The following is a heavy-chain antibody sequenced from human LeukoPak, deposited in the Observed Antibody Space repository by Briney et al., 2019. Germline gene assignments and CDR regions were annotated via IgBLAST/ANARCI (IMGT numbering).Heavy chain of an antibody. CDR1: GYTFTNHW. Sequence: GESLKISCKGSGYTFTNHWIAWVRQMPGKGLEWMGIIYPADSDTRYSPSFQGQVTISADKSVRTAYLQWSSLKASDTAMYYCAFGASNWDQFGYWGQGTLVTVSS. CDR2: IYPADSDT. J-gene: IGHJ4*02. CDR3: AFGASNWDQFGY. V-gene: IGHV5-51*01. D-gene: IGHD7-27*01.